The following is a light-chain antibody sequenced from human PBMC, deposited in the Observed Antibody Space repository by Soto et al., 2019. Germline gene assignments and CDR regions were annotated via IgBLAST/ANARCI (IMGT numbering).Light chain of an antibody. CDR3: QQYTGPPTT. Sequence: EIVLTQSPGTLSLSPGESATLSCRASQSVSAGYFAWYQQKPGQAPRLIIYGASTRAAGIPDRFSGSGSGTDFTLTITRLEPEDSAVYFCQQYTGPPTTFGQGTRLEIK. V-gene: IGKV3-20*01. J-gene: IGKJ5*01. CDR2: GAS. CDR1: QSVSAGY.